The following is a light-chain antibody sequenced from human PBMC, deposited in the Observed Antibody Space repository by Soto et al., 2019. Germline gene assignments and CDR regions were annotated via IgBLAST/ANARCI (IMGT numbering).Light chain of an antibody. CDR1: QRITRY. J-gene: IGKJ5*01. V-gene: IGKV3-11*01. CDR3: QQRTNWPIT. Sequence: EIVLTQSPATLSLSPGERATLSCRASQRITRYLAWYQQKPGQAPRLLIYDASNRATAIPARFSGSGSGTDFTLTISSLEPEDFAFYYCQQRTNWPITFGQGTRLEI. CDR2: DAS.